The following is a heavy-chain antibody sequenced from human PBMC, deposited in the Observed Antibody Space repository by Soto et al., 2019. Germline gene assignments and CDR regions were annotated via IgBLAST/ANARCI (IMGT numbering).Heavy chain of an antibody. CDR3: ARRRGSNIDY. D-gene: IGHD5-12*01. CDR1: GGSISSGGYY. J-gene: IGHJ4*02. Sequence: SETLSLTCTVSGGSISSGGYYWSWIRQHPGKGLEWIGYTYYSGSTNYNPSLKSRITISVDTSKNQFSLKLSSVTAADTAVYYCARRRGSNIDYWGQGTLVTVSS. CDR2: TYYSGST. V-gene: IGHV4-30-4*08.